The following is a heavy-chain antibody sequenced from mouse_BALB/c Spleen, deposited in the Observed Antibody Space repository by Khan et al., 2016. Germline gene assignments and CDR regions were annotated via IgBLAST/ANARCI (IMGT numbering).Heavy chain of an antibody. J-gene: IGHJ3*01. CDR1: AFNFSSYT. CDR3: TRDSSGGFAY. D-gene: IGHD3-1*01. Sequence: EVELVESGGGLVKPGGSLKLSCAASAFNFSSYTMSWVRQTPEKKLEWVATISSGGSYTYYPDNMKGRFSISRDNAKNTLYLQMSSLKSEDTAMYYCTRDSSGGFAYWGQGTLVTVSA. V-gene: IGHV5-6-4*01. CDR2: ISSGGSYT.